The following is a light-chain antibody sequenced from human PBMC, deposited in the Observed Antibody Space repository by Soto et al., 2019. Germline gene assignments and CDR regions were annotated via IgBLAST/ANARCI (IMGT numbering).Light chain of an antibody. CDR2: AAS. V-gene: IGKV1-39*01. J-gene: IGKJ4*01. CDR3: QRSFSTPLT. Sequence: DIQMTQSPSSLSASVGDRVTITCRASQSISSYLHWYQQKPGKAPKLLIYAASSLQSGVPSRFSGSGSGTEFTLTISSLQPEDVATYYCQRSFSTPLTVGGGTKVEIK. CDR1: QSISSY.